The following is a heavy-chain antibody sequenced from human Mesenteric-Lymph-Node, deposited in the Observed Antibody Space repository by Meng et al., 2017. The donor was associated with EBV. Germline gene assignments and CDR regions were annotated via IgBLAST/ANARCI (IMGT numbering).Heavy chain of an antibody. CDR2: INQVGST. V-gene: IGHV4-34*01. CDR1: GGSFGGYF. J-gene: IGHJ4*02. D-gene: IGHD3-10*01. Sequence: QQLGAGLLRPSAPRSLTCAVSGGSFGGYFWTWVRLAPGKGLEWIGEINQVGSTNYNPSLRSRVTISVDTSKTQFSLEVTSVTAADTAVYYCARSGAIIGVQGAPDYWGQGTLVTVSS. CDR3: ARSGAIIGVQGAPDY.